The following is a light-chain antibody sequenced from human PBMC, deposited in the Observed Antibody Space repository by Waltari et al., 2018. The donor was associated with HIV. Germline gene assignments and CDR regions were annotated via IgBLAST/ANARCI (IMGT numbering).Light chain of an antibody. Sequence: EIVMTQSPDTLSVSPGERATLSCRASQSVSSNLAWYQQKPGQAPRLVVYGASTRATGSPARFSGSGSGTECTLTISGLQSEDFAVYYCQQYSNWLTYTFGQGTKLEIK. CDR2: GAS. J-gene: IGKJ2*01. CDR1: QSVSSN. V-gene: IGKV3-15*01. CDR3: QQYSNWLTYT.